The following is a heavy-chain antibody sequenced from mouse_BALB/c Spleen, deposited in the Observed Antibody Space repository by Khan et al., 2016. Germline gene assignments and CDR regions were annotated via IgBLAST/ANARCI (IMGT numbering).Heavy chain of an antibody. CDR2: IDPANGNT. D-gene: IGHD1-1*01. CDR3: ARRGPIYYYGSSYGY. J-gene: IGHJ2*01. V-gene: IGHV14-3*02. Sequence: VQLKQSGAELVKPGASVKLSCTASDFKIKDTYMHWVKQRPEQGLEWIGRIDPANGNTKYDPKFQGKATITADTSSNTAYLQLSSLTSEDTAVYYCARRGPIYYYGSSYGYWGQGTTLTVSS. CDR1: DFKIKDTY.